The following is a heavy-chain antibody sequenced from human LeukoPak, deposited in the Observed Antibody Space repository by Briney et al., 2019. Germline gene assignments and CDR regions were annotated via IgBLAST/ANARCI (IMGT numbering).Heavy chain of an antibody. CDR2: INPNSGGT. D-gene: IGHD5-24*01. CDR3: ARDPEMATFDI. CDR1: GYTFTGYY. Sequence: ASVKVSCKASGYTFTGYYMHWVRQAPGQGLEWMGWINPNSGGTNYAQRFQGRVTMTRDTSISTAYMELSRLRSDDTAVYYRARDPEMATFDIWGQGTMVTVSS. J-gene: IGHJ3*02. V-gene: IGHV1-2*02.